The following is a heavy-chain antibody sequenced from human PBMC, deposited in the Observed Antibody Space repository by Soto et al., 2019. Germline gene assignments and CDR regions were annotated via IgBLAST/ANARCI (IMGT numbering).Heavy chain of an antibody. CDR3: AKEWVYDTSGWSFDY. Sequence: QVPLVESGGGVVQPGRSLRLSCAASGFTFSSYGMHWVRQAPGKGLEWVAVISYDGSNKYYADSLKGRFTISRDNSKNTLYLQMNSLRAEDTAVYYWAKEWVYDTSGWSFDYWGQGTLVTVSS. CDR1: GFTFSSYG. CDR2: ISYDGSNK. J-gene: IGHJ4*02. V-gene: IGHV3-30*18. D-gene: IGHD3-22*01.